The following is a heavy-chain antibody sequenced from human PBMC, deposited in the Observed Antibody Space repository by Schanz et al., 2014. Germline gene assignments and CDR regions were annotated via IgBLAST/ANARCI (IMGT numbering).Heavy chain of an antibody. CDR3: VKDPDKYNWNDVEGMDV. CDR2: ISYDGNTK. CDR1: GFTFSKYG. V-gene: IGHV3-30*19. D-gene: IGHD1-1*01. J-gene: IGHJ6*01. Sequence: QVQLVESGGGVVQPGRSLRLSCAASGFTFSKYGVHWVRQAPGKGLEWVALISYDGNTKYYADSVKGRFTISRDNSKNTLYLQMNSLRADDTAVYYCVKDPDKYNWNDVEGMDVWGPGTTVTVSS.